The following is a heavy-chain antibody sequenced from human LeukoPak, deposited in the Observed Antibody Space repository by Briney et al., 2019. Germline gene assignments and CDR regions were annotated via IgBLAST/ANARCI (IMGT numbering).Heavy chain of an antibody. Sequence: PGGSLRLSCAASGFTFSSYGMHWVRQAPGKGLEWVAVIWYDGSNKYYADSVKGRFTISRGNSKNTLYLQMNSLRAEDTAVYYCAREGDSSGWWLDYYYGMDVWGQGTTVTVSS. J-gene: IGHJ6*02. CDR2: IWYDGSNK. V-gene: IGHV3-33*01. CDR1: GFTFSSYG. D-gene: IGHD6-19*01. CDR3: AREGDSSGWWLDYYYGMDV.